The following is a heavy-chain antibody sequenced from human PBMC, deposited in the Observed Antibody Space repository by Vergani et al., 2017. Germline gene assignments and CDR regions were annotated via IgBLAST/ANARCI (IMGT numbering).Heavy chain of an antibody. V-gene: IGHV3-23*04. Sequence: EVQLVESGGGLVQPGRSLRLSCTASGFTFGDYAMSWFRQAPGKGLEWVSSISGRDDNRYYAESVKGRFSISRDNSKNTLDLQMNSLRVEDTAVYYCAKDRAYCSSTNCHTYFDSWGQGTLITVSS. CDR1: GFTFGDYA. D-gene: IGHD2-2*01. CDR3: AKDRAYCSSTNCHTYFDS. J-gene: IGHJ4*02. CDR2: ISGRDDNR.